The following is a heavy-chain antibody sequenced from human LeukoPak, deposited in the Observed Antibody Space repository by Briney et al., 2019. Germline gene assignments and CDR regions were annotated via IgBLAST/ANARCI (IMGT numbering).Heavy chain of an antibody. CDR1: GFPFDDYA. J-gene: IGHJ4*02. CDR3: AKTNGYYDY. CDR2: ISGNGDNT. D-gene: IGHD3-22*01. Sequence: GGSLRLSCAASGFPFDDYAMHWVRQAPGKGLEWVSGISGNGDNTYYADSVKGRSSISRDNSKNTLYLQMDSLRAEDTAVYHCAKTNGYYDYWGRGTLVTVSS. V-gene: IGHV3-23*01.